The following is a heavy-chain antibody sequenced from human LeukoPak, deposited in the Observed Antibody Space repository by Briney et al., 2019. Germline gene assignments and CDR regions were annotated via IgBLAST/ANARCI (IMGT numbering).Heavy chain of an antibody. CDR3: ARGRTRYYYYSYMDV. CDR2: INPNSGDT. Sequence: GASVKVSCKTSEYTFAGYYMHWVRQAPGQGLEWMGWINPNSGDTNYAQKFQGRVTMTRDTSISTAYMELSRLRSDDTAVYYCARGRTRYYYYSYMDVWGKGTAVTISS. CDR1: EYTFAGYY. J-gene: IGHJ6*03. D-gene: IGHD1-14*01. V-gene: IGHV1-2*02.